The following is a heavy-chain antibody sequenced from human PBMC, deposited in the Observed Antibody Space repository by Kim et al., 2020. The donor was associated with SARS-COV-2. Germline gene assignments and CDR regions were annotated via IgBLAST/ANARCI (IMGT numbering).Heavy chain of an antibody. D-gene: IGHD3-16*01. CDR2: ISSTSSHR. V-gene: IGHV3-21*01. CDR3: ARGGLIYHYHAMDV. CDR1: GFTFSNYS. Sequence: GGSLRLSCAASGFTFSNYSMNWVRQAPGKGLEWVSSISSTSSHRYHAESVRGRFTISRDNAKNSLYLQMDSLRAEDTAVYYCARGGLIYHYHAMDVWGQG. J-gene: IGHJ6*02.